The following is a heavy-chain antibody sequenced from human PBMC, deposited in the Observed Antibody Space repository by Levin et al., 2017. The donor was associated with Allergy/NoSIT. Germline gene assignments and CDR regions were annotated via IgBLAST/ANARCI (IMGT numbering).Heavy chain of an antibody. V-gene: IGHV3-48*01. D-gene: IGHD2-21*01. Sequence: GESLKISCTASGFTFYNYGLIWVRQAPGRGLEWVSYISARRTTIYYADSVKGRFTISRDDAKNSLFLQMTDLRAEDTAIYYCARDEESYGDAFDVWGQGARVTVSS. J-gene: IGHJ3*01. CDR2: ISARRTTI. CDR1: GFTFYNYG. CDR3: ARDEESYGDAFDV.